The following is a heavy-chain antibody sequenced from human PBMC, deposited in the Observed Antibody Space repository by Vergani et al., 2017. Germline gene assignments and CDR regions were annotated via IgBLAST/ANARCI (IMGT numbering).Heavy chain of an antibody. D-gene: IGHD5-12*01. J-gene: IGHJ6*02. CDR1: GYTFTDYY. Sequence: EVQLVQSGAEVKKPGATVKISCKVSGYTFTDYYMHWVQQAPGKGLEWMGLVELEDGETIYAEKFQGRVTLTADTATDTAYMELSSLRSEDTAVYYCALVATITFRYGMDVWGQGTTVTVSS. CDR3: ALVATITFRYGMDV. V-gene: IGHV1-69-2*01. CDR2: VELEDGET.